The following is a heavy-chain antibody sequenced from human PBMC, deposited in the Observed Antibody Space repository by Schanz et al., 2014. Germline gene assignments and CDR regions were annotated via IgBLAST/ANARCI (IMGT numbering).Heavy chain of an antibody. CDR1: GFTFSNYA. J-gene: IGHJ3*02. CDR3: AKGGDGKQTFDI. D-gene: IGHD3-16*01. Sequence: QLVESGGGVVQPGRSLRLSCAASGFTFSNYAMHWVRQAPGKGPEWMAVISFDGSNKYYADSVKGRFTISRDNSKNTVYLQMNSLRPEDTTVYYCAKGGDGKQTFDIWGQGTMVTVSS. V-gene: IGHV3-30*18. CDR2: ISFDGSNK.